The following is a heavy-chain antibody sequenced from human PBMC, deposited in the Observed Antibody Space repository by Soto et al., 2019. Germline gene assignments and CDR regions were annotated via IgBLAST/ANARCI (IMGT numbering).Heavy chain of an antibody. CDR2: ISGSGGIT. CDR3: AKDLGYGSSWRYALDM. V-gene: IGHV3-23*01. Sequence: GGSLRLSCAASGFTFSSYAMSWVRQAPGQGLEWVSGISGSGGITHYADSVKGRFTISRDNSRNTLHLQMISLRAEDTGVYYCAKDLGYGSSWRYALDMWGQGTLVTVSS. CDR1: GFTFSSYA. J-gene: IGHJ3*02. D-gene: IGHD6-13*01.